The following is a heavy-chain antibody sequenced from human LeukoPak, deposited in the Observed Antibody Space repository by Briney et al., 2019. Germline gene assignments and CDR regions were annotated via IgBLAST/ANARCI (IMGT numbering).Heavy chain of an antibody. CDR1: GFTFSSYA. Sequence: GGSLRLSCAASGFTFSSYAMSWVRKAPGKGLEWVSAISGSGGSTYYADSVKGRFTISRDNSKNTLYLQMNSLRAEDTAVYYCAKELCGGDCYSGPQYFQHWGQGTLVTVSS. D-gene: IGHD2-21*02. V-gene: IGHV3-23*01. J-gene: IGHJ1*01. CDR3: AKELCGGDCYSGPQYFQH. CDR2: ISGSGGST.